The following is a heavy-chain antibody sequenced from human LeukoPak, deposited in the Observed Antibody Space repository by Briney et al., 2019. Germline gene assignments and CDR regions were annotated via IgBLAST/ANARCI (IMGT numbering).Heavy chain of an antibody. CDR1: GYTFTGYY. D-gene: IGHD5-24*01. Sequence: ASVKVFCKASGYTFTGYYMHWVRQAPGQGLEWMGWINPNSGGTNYAQKFQGRVTMTRDTSISTAYMELSRLRSDDTAVYYCARRLQSLQLYGMDVWGQGTTVTVSS. CDR3: ARRLQSLQLYGMDV. J-gene: IGHJ6*02. CDR2: INPNSGGT. V-gene: IGHV1-2*02.